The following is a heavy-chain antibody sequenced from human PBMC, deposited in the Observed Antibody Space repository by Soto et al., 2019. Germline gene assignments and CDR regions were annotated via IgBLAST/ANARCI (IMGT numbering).Heavy chain of an antibody. Sequence: ASVKISCKASGYTFTSYYMHWVRQAPGQGLEWMGIINPSGGSTSYAQKFQGRVTMTRDTSTSTVYMELSSLRSEDTAVYYCARDERYCSGGSCYPSFEYWGKGTLVTVSS. V-gene: IGHV1-46*01. D-gene: IGHD2-15*01. CDR3: ARDERYCSGGSCYPSFEY. J-gene: IGHJ4*02. CDR1: GYTFTSYY. CDR2: INPSGGST.